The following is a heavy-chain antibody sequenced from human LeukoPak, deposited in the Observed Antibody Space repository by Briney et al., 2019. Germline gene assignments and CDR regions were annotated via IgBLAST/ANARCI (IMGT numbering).Heavy chain of an antibody. CDR3: TRLTVTTSFDY. J-gene: IGHJ4*02. CDR2: IKSKTDGGTT. Sequence: PGGSLRLSCAASGFTFSNAWMSWVRQAPGKGLEWVGRIKSKTDGGTTDYAAPVKGRFTISRDDSKNTAYLQMNSLKTEDTAVYYCTRLTVTTSFDYWGQGTLVTVSS. V-gene: IGHV3-15*01. CDR1: GFTFSNAW. D-gene: IGHD4-17*01.